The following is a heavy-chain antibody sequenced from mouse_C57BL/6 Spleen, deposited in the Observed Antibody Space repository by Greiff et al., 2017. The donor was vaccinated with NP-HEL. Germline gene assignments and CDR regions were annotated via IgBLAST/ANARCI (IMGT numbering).Heavy chain of an antibody. CDR3: ARDSSGYLVFGC. Sequence: QVQLQQPGPELVKPGASVKLSCKASGYTFTSYWMHWVKQRPGQGLEWIGNINPSNGGTNYNEKSKSKATLTVDQPSSTAYMQLSSLASEDSAVYYCARDSSGYLVFGCRGQGTTLT. V-gene: IGHV1-53*01. J-gene: IGHJ2*01. CDR2: INPSNGGT. D-gene: IGHD3-2*02. CDR1: GYTFTSYW.